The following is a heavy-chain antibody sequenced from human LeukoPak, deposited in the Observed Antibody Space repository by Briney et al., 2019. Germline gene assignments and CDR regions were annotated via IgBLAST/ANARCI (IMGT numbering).Heavy chain of an antibody. V-gene: IGHV3-23*01. CDR1: GFTFSSYA. CDR2: ISYSGGRT. CDR3: AKEVGMYGTPTLDF. D-gene: IGHD1/OR15-1a*01. J-gene: IGHJ4*02. Sequence: PGGSLRLSCAASGFTFSSYAMSWVRQAPGKGLEWISVISYSGGRTYYADSVKGRFTISRDNSKNTLFLQMNSLRAEDTAVYYCAKEVGMYGTPTLDFWGQGTVVTVSS.